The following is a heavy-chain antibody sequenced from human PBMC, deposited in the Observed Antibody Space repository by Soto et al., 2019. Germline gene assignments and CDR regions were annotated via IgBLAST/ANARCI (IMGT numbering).Heavy chain of an antibody. CDR3: ARDLGITGTYYYYYGMDV. J-gene: IGHJ6*02. CDR1: GGSVSSGSYY. D-gene: IGHD1-20*01. V-gene: IGHV4-61*01. Sequence: SETLSLTCTVSGGSVSSGSYYWSWIRQPPGKGLEWIGYIYYSGSTNYNPSLKSRVTISVDTSKNQFSLKLSSVTAADTAVYYCARDLGITGTYYYYYGMDVWDQGTTVTVSS. CDR2: IYYSGST.